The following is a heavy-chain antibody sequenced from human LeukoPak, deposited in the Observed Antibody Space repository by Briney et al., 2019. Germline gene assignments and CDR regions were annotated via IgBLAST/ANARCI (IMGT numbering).Heavy chain of an antibody. CDR2: ISDRGGIK. J-gene: IGHJ3*01. V-gene: IGHV3-23*01. D-gene: IGHD4-17*01. CDR1: GFTFANFA. Sequence: GGSLRLSCAASGFTFANFAMSWVRQAPGKGLEWVSDISDRGGIKNYADSVKGRFTISRDNSNNTLYLQMNSLRAEDTAVYFCAKKQTTTVTTLDYWGQGTMVTVSS. CDR3: AKKQTTTVTTLDY.